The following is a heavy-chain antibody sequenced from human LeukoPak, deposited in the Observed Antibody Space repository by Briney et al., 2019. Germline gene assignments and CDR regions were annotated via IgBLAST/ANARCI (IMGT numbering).Heavy chain of an antibody. CDR3: ARAPSWFGEYYHYYGMDV. D-gene: IGHD3-10*01. V-gene: IGHV4-59*01. CDR2: IYYSGST. CDR1: GGSISSYY. J-gene: IGHJ6*02. Sequence: SETLSLTCTVSGGSISSYYWSWIRQPPGKGLEWIGYIYYSGSTNYNPSLKSRVTISVDTSKNQFSLKLSSVTAADTAVYYCARAPSWFGEYYHYYGMDVWGQGTTVTVSS.